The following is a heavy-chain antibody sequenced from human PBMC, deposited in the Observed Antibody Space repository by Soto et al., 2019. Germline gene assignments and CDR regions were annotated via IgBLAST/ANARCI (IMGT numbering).Heavy chain of an antibody. CDR1: GGTFSSYA. V-gene: IGHV1-69*13. CDR3: ARDRVYYDSSGYLRMGFDY. D-gene: IGHD3-22*01. J-gene: IGHJ4*02. Sequence: GASVKVSCKASGGTFSSYAISWVRQAPGQGLEWMGRIIPIFGTANYAQKFQGRVTITADESTSTAYMELSSLRSEDTAVYYCARDRVYYDSSGYLRMGFDYWGQGTLVTVSS. CDR2: IIPIFGTA.